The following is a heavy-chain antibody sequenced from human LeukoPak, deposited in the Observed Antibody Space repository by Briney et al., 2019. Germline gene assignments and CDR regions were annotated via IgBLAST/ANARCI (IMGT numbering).Heavy chain of an antibody. CDR3: ARHLRDTPYYFDY. J-gene: IGHJ4*02. CDR2: IYYSGST. V-gene: IGHV4-59*08. Sequence: KTSETLSLPCTVSGVSISRYYWSWIRQPPGKGLEWIGYIYYSGSTNYNPSLKSRITISVDTSKNQFSLKLSSVTAADTAVYYCARHLRDTPYYFDYWGQGTLVTVSS. CDR1: GVSISRYY. D-gene: IGHD5-18*01.